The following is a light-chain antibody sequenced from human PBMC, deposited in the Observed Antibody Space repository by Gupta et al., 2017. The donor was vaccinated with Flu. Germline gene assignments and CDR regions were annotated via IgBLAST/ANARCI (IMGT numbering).Light chain of an antibody. CDR3: QQYYNSPRT. J-gene: IGKJ1*01. Sequence: DIVMTPSPDSLAVSLGEGATIRCKSSQTLLYSVDKKNYLAWYQQRPGQPPMLLLYWASTRESGVPDRFSGSGSGTDFSLTISGPQAEDVAIYYCQQYYNSPRTFGQGTKIELK. V-gene: IGKV4-1*01. CDR1: QTLLYSVDKKNY. CDR2: WAS.